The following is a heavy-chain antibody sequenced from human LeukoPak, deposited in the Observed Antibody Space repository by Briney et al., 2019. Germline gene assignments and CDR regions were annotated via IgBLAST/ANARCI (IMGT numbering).Heavy chain of an antibody. CDR3: ARDDGWIQFNF. CDR2: ITANSAGR. CDR1: GFYYNNYG. V-gene: IGHV3-23*01. Sequence: GGSLRLSCVASGFYYNNYGMNWVRQAPGKGLEWVAGITANSAGRYYADSVQGRFTISRDNSKSTVYLQGNSLRAEDTALYYCARDDGWIQFNFWGQGTLVTVSS. D-gene: IGHD5-18*01. J-gene: IGHJ4*01.